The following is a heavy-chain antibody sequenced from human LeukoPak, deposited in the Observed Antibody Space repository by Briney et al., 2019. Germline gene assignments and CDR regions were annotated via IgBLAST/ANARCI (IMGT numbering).Heavy chain of an antibody. CDR1: GFTVSSNY. Sequence: PGGSLRLSCAASGFTVSSNYMSWVRQAPGKGLEWVSVIYSGGSTYYADSVKGRFTISRDNSKNTLYLQMNSLRAEDTAVYYCARARQWLLGLGHAFDIWGQGTMVTVSS. CDR2: IYSGGST. J-gene: IGHJ3*02. D-gene: IGHD6-19*01. V-gene: IGHV3-53*01. CDR3: ARARQWLLGLGHAFDI.